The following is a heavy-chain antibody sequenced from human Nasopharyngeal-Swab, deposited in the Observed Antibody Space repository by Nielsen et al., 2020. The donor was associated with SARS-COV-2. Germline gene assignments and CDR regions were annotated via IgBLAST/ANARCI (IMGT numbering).Heavy chain of an antibody. Sequence: GESLKISCTMSGFTFSSYGMHWVRQAPGKGLEWVAVIWYDGSYKYYGDSVKGRFTISRDNSKNTLYLEMNNLRVEDTAVYYCARDRVGWLQLSPDAFDIWGQGTMVTVSS. CDR1: GFTFSSYG. J-gene: IGHJ3*02. CDR2: IWYDGSYK. CDR3: ARDRVGWLQLSPDAFDI. D-gene: IGHD5-24*01. V-gene: IGHV3-33*01.